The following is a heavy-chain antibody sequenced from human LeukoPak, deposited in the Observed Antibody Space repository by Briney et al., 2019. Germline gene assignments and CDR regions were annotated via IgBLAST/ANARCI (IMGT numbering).Heavy chain of an antibody. D-gene: IGHD2-15*01. CDR1: GFTFDDYA. V-gene: IGHV3-9*01. Sequence: GGSRRLSCAASGFTFDDYAMHWVRQAPGKGLEWVSGISWNSGSIGYADSVKGRFTISRDNAKNSLYLQMNSLRAGDTALYYCPKDRHCSGGSCYSGFDYWGQGTLVTVSS. CDR3: PKDRHCSGGSCYSGFDY. CDR2: ISWNSGSI. J-gene: IGHJ4*02.